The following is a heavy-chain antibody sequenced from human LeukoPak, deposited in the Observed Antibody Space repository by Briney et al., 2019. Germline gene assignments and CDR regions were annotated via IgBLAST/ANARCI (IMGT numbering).Heavy chain of an antibody. CDR3: ARDLGFAAAGTVAFDP. Sequence: PSETLSLTCTVPDGSISSSYWSWIRQPAGKGLEWIGRIYTSGNTNYNPSLKSRVTMSVDTSKNQFSLKLNFVTAADTAMYYCARDLGFAAAGTVAFDPWGQGTLVIVSS. D-gene: IGHD6-13*01. J-gene: IGHJ5*02. CDR1: DGSISSSY. V-gene: IGHV4-4*07. CDR2: IYTSGNT.